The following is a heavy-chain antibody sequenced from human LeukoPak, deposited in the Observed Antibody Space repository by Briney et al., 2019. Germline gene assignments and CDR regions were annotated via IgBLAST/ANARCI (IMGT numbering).Heavy chain of an antibody. CDR3: ARDPSIDLFYFDY. D-gene: IGHD3/OR15-3a*01. CDR2: IYYSGST. CDR1: GGSISSSTYY. J-gene: IGHJ4*02. V-gene: IGHV4-39*07. Sequence: SETLSLTCTVSGGSISSSTYYWGWIRRPPGKGLEWIGSIYYSGSTYYNPSLKSRVTISLDTSKNQFSLKLSSVTAADTAVYYCARDPSIDLFYFDYWGQGTLVTVSS.